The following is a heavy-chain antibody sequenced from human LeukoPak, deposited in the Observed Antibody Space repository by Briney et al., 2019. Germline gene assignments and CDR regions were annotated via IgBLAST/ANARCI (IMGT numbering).Heavy chain of an antibody. CDR2: IHYSGST. CDR1: GGSISIYY. J-gene: IGHJ4*02. D-gene: IGHD6-13*01. Sequence: SGTLSLTCTVSGGSISIYYWSWIRQPPGQGLEWIGYIHYSGSTSYNPSLKSRVTMSVDTSKNQLSLKLTSVTAADTAVYYCAREYSSFDYWGQGTLVTVSS. CDR3: AREYSSFDY. V-gene: IGHV4-59*01.